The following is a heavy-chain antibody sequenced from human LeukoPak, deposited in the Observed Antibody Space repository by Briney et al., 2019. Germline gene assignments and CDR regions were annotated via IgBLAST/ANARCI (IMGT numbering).Heavy chain of an antibody. Sequence: PGGSLRLSCAASGFTFSTYSMNWVRQAPGKGLEWVSSISSSSSYIYYTNSVKGRFTISRDNAKNLLFLQMNSLRAEDTAAYYCARSTLIAPRGAFDFWGQGTMVSVSS. CDR2: ISSSSSYI. CDR1: GFTFSTYS. J-gene: IGHJ3*01. V-gene: IGHV3-21*01. CDR3: ARSTLIAPRGAFDF. D-gene: IGHD2-21*01.